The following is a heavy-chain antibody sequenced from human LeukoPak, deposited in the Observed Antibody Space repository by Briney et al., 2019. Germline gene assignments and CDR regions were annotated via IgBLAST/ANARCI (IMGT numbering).Heavy chain of an antibody. D-gene: IGHD6-19*01. CDR2: IIPIFGTA. V-gene: IGHV1-69*01. Sequence: SSVKVSCKASGGTFSSYAISWVRQAPGQGLEWMGGIIPIFGTANYAQKFQGRVTITADESTSTAYMELSSLRAGDTAVYYCAKDARRSDGWYFFDHWGQGTLVTVSS. J-gene: IGHJ4*02. CDR1: GGTFSSYA. CDR3: AKDARRSDGWYFFDH.